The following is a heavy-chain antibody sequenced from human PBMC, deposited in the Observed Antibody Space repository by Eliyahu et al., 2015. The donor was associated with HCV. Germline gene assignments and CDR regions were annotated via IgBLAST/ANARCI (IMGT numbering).Heavy chain of an antibody. V-gene: IGHV3-33*01. CDR3: ARMYDPYSSSSRRRFPGYYGMDV. Sequence: SYGMHWVRQAPGKGLEWVAVIWYDGSNKYYANSVKGRFTISRDNSKNTLYLQMNSLRAEDTAVYYCARMYDPYSSSSRRRFPGYYGMDVWGQGTTVIVSS. CDR1: SYG. CDR2: IWYDGSNK. J-gene: IGHJ6*02. D-gene: IGHD6-13*01.